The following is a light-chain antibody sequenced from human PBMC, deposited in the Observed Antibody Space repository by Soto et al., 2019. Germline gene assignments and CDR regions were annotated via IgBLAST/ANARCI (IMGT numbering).Light chain of an antibody. CDR1: NSDVGGYNY. Sequence: QSALTQPASVSGSPGQSITISCTGTNSDVGGYNYVSWYQQHPGKAPKLMIYEVSNRPSGVSNRFSGSKSGNTASLTISGLQGEDEGDYYCSSYTSSSTLVFGGGTKLTVL. CDR2: EVS. CDR3: SSYTSSSTLV. J-gene: IGLJ3*02. V-gene: IGLV2-14*01.